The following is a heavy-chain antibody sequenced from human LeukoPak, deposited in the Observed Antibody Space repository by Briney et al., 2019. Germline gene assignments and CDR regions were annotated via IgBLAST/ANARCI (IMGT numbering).Heavy chain of an antibody. CDR3: ARGNYYYGMDV. J-gene: IGHJ6*02. V-gene: IGHV4-4*08. Sequence: SETLSLTCTVSGGSISSYYWSWIRQPPGKGLECIGYIYSSGSTNYIPSIKSRVTISVDTSKNQFSLKLSSVTAADTAVYYCARGNYYYGMDVWGQGTTVTVSS. CDR1: GGSISSYY. CDR2: IYSSGST.